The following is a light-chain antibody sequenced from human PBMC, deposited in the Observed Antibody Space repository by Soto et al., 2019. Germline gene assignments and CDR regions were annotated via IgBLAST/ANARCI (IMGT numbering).Light chain of an antibody. CDR1: SSDVGGYNY. V-gene: IGLV2-14*01. Sequence: QPVLTQPASVSGSPGQSITISCTGTSSDVGGYNYVSWYQQYPGKAPKLMIYDVSNRPSGVSNRFSGSKSGNTASLTISGLQAEDEADYYCSSYTSSSPYVFGTGTKVTVL. CDR2: DVS. J-gene: IGLJ1*01. CDR3: SSYTSSSPYV.